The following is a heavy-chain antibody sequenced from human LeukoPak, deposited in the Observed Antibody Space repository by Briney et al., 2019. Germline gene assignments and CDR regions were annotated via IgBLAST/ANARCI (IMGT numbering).Heavy chain of an antibody. CDR3: ARGSTYYDSSGQVPFDY. V-gene: IGHV3-48*01. CDR2: ISGSSSTI. D-gene: IGHD3-22*01. Sequence: GGSLRLSCAASGFTFSSYSMNWVRQAPGKGLEWGSYISGSSSTIYYADSVKGRFTISRDNGKNTLYLQMNSLRAEDTAVYYCARGSTYYDSSGQVPFDYWGQGTLVTVS. J-gene: IGHJ4*02. CDR1: GFTFSSYS.